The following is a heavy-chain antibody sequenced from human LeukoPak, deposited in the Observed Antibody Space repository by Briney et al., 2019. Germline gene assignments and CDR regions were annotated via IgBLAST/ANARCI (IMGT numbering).Heavy chain of an antibody. CDR3: ARGSTYYDSSGQVPFDY. V-gene: IGHV3-48*01. CDR2: ISGSSSTI. D-gene: IGHD3-22*01. Sequence: GGSLRLSCAASGFTFSSYSMNWVRQAPGKGLEWGSYISGSSSTIYYADSVKGRFTISRDNGKNTLYLQMNSLRAEDTAVYYCARGSTYYDSSGQVPFDYWGQGTLVTVS. J-gene: IGHJ4*02. CDR1: GFTFSSYS.